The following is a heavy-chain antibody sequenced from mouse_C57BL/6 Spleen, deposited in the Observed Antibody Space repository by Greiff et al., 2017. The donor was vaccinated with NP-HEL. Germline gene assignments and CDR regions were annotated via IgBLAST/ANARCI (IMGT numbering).Heavy chain of an antibody. CDR2: IDPSDSYT. CDR3: ARELRDAMDY. D-gene: IGHD1-1*01. V-gene: IGHV1-69*01. Sequence: VQLQQPGAELVMPGASVKLSCKASGYTFTSYWMHWVKQRPGQGLEWIGEIDPSDSYTNYNQKFKGKSTLTVDKSSSTAYMQLSSLTSEDSAVYYCARELRDAMDYWGQGTSVTVSS. CDR1: GYTFTSYW. J-gene: IGHJ4*01.